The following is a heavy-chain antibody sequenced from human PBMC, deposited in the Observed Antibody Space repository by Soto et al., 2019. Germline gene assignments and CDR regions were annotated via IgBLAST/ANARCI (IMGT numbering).Heavy chain of an antibody. D-gene: IGHD3-3*01. CDR1: GFTFSSYS. J-gene: IGHJ4*02. Sequence: GALRLSCAASGFTFSSYSMNWVRQAPGKGLEWVSSISRTSNYIYYTDSVKGRFTISRDNAKNSIYLQMNSLRAEDTATYYCASGVFGLVSPVIGGYWGQGTLVTVSS. CDR2: ISRTSNYI. V-gene: IGHV3-21*01. CDR3: ASGVFGLVSPVIGGY.